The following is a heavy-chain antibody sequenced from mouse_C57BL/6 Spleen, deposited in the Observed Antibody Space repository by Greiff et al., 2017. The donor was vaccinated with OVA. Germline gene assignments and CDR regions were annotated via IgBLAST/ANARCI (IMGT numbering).Heavy chain of an antibody. J-gene: IGHJ3*01. CDR3: TTSQGAY. CDR2: IDPENGDT. CDR1: GFNIKDDY. V-gene: IGHV14-4*01. Sequence: VQLQQSGAELVRPGASVKLSCTASGFNIKDDYMHWVKQRPEQGLEWIGWIDPENGDTEYASKFQGKATITADTSSNTVYLQLSSLTSEDTADYYCTTSQGAYWGQGTLVTVSA.